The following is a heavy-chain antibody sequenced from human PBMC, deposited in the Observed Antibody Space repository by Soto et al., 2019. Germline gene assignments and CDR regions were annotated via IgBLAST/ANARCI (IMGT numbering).Heavy chain of an antibody. CDR3: ASGMRFGEVTADSDAFDI. Sequence: QVQLVQSGAEVKKPGSSVKVSCKASGGTFSSYTISWVRQAPGQGLEWMGRIIPILGIANYAQKFQGRVTITADKSTSTAYMELSSLRSEDTAVYYCASGMRFGEVTADSDAFDIWGQGTMVTVSS. J-gene: IGHJ3*02. D-gene: IGHD3-10*01. CDR2: IIPILGIA. V-gene: IGHV1-69*02. CDR1: GGTFSSYT.